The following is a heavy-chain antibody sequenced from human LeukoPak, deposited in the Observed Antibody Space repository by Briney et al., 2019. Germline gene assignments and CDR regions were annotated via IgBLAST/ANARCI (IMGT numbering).Heavy chain of an antibody. J-gene: IGHJ4*02. CDR1: GFTFSSYA. Sequence: PGGSLRLSCAASGFTFSSYAMSWVRQAPGKGLEWVSATSGSGGSTYYADSVKGRFTISRDNSKNTLYLQMNSLRAEDTAVYYCAKSPRWRIGYYFDYWGQGTLVTVSS. V-gene: IGHV3-23*01. CDR3: AKSPRWRIGYYFDY. CDR2: TSGSGGST. D-gene: IGHD5-24*01.